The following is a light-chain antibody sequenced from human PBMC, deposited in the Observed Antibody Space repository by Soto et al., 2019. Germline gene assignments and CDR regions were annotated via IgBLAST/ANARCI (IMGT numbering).Light chain of an antibody. J-gene: IGKJ2*01. Sequence: DIQMTQTPSTLSASVGDRVTITCRATEYIGYFLAWYQQAPGKAPQLLISDASKLQSGVPSRFSGSGAGTEFTLTIRSLQADDFATYYCQQYKSFPYTFGPGTKLDI. CDR3: QQYKSFPYT. CDR2: DAS. V-gene: IGKV1-5*01. CDR1: EYIGYF.